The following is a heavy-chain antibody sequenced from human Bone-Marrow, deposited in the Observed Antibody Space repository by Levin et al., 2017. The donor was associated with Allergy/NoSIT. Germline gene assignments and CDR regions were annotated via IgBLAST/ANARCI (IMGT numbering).Heavy chain of an antibody. Sequence: SETLSLTCTVSGGSISSYYWSWIRQPPGKGLEWIGYIYYSGSTNYNPSLKSRVTISVDTSKNQFSLKLSSVTAADTAVYYCARHSRYCSGGSCYSATYYYYGMDVWGQGTTVTVSS. CDR3: ARHSRYCSGGSCYSATYYYYGMDV. D-gene: IGHD2-15*01. V-gene: IGHV4-59*01. CDR1: GGSISSYY. CDR2: IYYSGST. J-gene: IGHJ6*02.